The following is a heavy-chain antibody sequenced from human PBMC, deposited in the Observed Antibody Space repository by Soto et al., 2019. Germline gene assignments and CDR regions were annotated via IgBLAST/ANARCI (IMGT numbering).Heavy chain of an antibody. J-gene: IGHJ3*02. Sequence: GASVKVSCKASVGTFSSYAISCVRPAHGQGLEWMGGIIPIFGTANYAQKFQGRVTITADESTSTAYMELSRLRSEDTAVYYCASPFIPGTAPDAFDIWGQGTMVTVSS. V-gene: IGHV1-69*13. D-gene: IGHD1-1*01. CDR3: ASPFIPGTAPDAFDI. CDR1: VGTFSSYA. CDR2: IIPIFGTA.